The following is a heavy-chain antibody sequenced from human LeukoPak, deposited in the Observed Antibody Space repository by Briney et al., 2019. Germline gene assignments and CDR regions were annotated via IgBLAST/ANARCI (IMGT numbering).Heavy chain of an antibody. CDR1: GGSFTGYY. J-gene: IGHJ6*04. Sequence: SETLSLTCAVSGGSFTGYYWSWIRQPPGKGLERIGEINHSGSTNYNPSLKSRVTISVDTSKNQFSLKLSSVTAADTAVYYCARDAAVAGRALDVWGKGTTVTVSS. D-gene: IGHD6-19*01. CDR3: ARDAAVAGRALDV. V-gene: IGHV4-34*01. CDR2: INHSGST.